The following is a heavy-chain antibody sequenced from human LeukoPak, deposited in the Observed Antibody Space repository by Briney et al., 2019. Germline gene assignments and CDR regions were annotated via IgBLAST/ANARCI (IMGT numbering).Heavy chain of an antibody. CDR1: GFTFSNAW. CDR3: TTDPEVYSYGLWADY. D-gene: IGHD5-18*01. V-gene: IGHV3-15*01. J-gene: IGHJ4*02. Sequence: GGSLTLSCAASGFTFSNAWMSWVRQAPGKGLEWVGRIKSKTDGGTTDYAAPVKGRFTISRDDSKNTLYLQMNSLKTEDTAVYYCTTDPEVYSYGLWADYWGQGTLVTVSS. CDR2: IKSKTDGGTT.